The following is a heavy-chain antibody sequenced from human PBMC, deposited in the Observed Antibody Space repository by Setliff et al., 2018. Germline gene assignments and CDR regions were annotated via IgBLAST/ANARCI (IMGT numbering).Heavy chain of an antibody. Sequence: SVKVSCKASGGTFSSYGMSWVRQARGQGLEWMGWMNPNSGRTGYPQKFQVRVTVTADESTSTAYMELSSLRSEDTAVYYCASGSVEYSRGWYYFDYWAQGTLVTVSS. J-gene: IGHJ4*02. CDR2: MNPNSGRT. CDR3: ASGSVEYSRGWYYFDY. V-gene: IGHV1-69*13. CDR1: GGTFSSYG. D-gene: IGHD6-19*01.